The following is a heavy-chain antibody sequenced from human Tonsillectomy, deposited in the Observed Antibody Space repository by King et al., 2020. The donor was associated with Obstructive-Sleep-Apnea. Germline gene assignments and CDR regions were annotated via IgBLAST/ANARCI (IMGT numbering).Heavy chain of an antibody. CDR1: GGSFIGYY. V-gene: IGHV4-34*04. CDR3: AKRGGEYSNYDYYGMDV. D-gene: IGHD4-11*01. Sequence: VQLQQWGAGLLKPSETLSLTCAVYGGSFIGYYWSGIRQPPGKGLEWIGEINHIGITNDNPSLKSRATISVDTSKNQFSLKLSSVTAADTGVYYCAKRGGEYSNYDYYGMDVWGQGTTVTVSS. CDR2: INHIGIT. J-gene: IGHJ6*02.